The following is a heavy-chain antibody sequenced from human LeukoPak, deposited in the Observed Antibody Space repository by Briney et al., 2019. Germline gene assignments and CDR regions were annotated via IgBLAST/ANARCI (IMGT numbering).Heavy chain of an antibody. CDR3: ARHSGTYMDY. J-gene: IGHJ4*02. V-gene: IGHV4-59*08. D-gene: IGHD1-26*01. CDR2: IYYSGRT. Sequence: SETLSLTCTVSDGSISGSYWNWIRQPPGKGLEWIGNIYYSGRTNYNPSLKSRVTISVDTSKNQVSLKLASVTAADTAVYYCARHSGTYMDYWGQGTLVTVSS. CDR1: DGSISGSY.